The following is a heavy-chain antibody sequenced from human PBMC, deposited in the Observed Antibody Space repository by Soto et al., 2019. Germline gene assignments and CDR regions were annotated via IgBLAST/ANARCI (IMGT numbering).Heavy chain of an antibody. CDR1: GYTFTGYY. CDR2: INPNSGGT. Sequence: QVQLVQSGAEVKKPGASVKVSCKASGYTFTGYYMHWVRQAPGQGLEWMGWINPNSGGTNYAQKFQGRVTMTRETSISTAYMELSRLRSDDTAVYYCAVGNLDYYYYSGMDVWGQGTTVTVSS. CDR3: AVGNLDYYYYSGMDV. J-gene: IGHJ6*02. D-gene: IGHD1-1*01. V-gene: IGHV1-2*02.